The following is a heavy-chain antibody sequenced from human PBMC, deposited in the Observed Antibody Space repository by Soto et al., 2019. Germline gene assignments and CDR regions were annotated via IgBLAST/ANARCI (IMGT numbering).Heavy chain of an antibody. V-gene: IGHV4-59*08. Sequence: QVQLQESGPGLVKPSETLSLTCTVSGGSISSYYWTWNRQPPGKGLEWIGFIYNSGSTHYNPSLRSRVTISVDTSKNQFSLKLRSLTAADTAVYYCASMGYHYGSGSYPLDYWGEGTLVTVSS. J-gene: IGHJ4*02. CDR2: IYNSGST. CDR3: ASMGYHYGSGSYPLDY. CDR1: GGSISSYY. D-gene: IGHD3-10*01.